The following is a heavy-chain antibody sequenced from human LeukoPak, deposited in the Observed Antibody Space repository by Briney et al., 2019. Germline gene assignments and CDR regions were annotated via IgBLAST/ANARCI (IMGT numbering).Heavy chain of an antibody. V-gene: IGHV3-23*01. J-gene: IGHJ6*03. D-gene: IGHD6-6*01. Sequence: GGSLRLSCAASGFTFRRYGMTWVRQAPGKGLEWVSSISGSGGSTFYADSVKGRFTISRDNSKNTVYLQMNSLRGDDTAVYYCARDRNYGHISARNYYMDVWGKGTTVTVSS. CDR3: ARDRNYGHISARNYYMDV. CDR2: ISGSGGST. CDR1: GFTFRRYG.